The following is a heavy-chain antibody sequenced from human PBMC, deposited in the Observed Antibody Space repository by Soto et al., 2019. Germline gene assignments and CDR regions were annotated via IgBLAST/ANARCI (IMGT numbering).Heavy chain of an antibody. D-gene: IGHD3-3*01. V-gene: IGHV4-4*07. J-gene: IGHJ4*02. Sequence: SETLSLTCTVSGGSISNYFCNWIRQPAGKGLEWIGRIDNSGSTNYNPSLKSRITMSADTSRNQFSLKLNSVTAADTAVYYCARGGQDFWSGTFDYWGQGALVTVSS. CDR2: IDNSGST. CDR1: GGSISNYF. CDR3: ARGGQDFWSGTFDY.